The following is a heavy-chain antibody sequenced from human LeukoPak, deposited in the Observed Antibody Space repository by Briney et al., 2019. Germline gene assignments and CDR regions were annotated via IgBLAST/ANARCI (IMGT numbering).Heavy chain of an antibody. CDR2: IKGDGSET. CDR1: GFRFSGYW. D-gene: IGHD2-15*01. J-gene: IGHJ1*01. V-gene: IGHV3-7*03. CDR3: AQQVGYCSSGNCYFTY. Sequence: GGSLRLSCAASGFRFSGYWMTWVRQAPGKGLEWVANIKGDGSETSYVTSVRGRFTISRDNAKNSLYLQMNNLRVEDTAVYYCAQQVGYCSSGNCYFTYWGQGTLVTVSS.